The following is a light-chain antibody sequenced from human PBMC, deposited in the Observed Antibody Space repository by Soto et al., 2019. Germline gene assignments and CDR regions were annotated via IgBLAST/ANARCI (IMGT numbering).Light chain of an antibody. V-gene: IGKV1-5*03. CDR2: KAS. J-gene: IGKJ1*01. Sequence: DIQMTQSPSTLSASVEDRLTITCRASQSISSWLAWYQQKPGKAPNLLIYKASSLESGVPSRFSGSGSGTEFTLTISSLQPDDFATYYCQQYNSYSRGTFGQGTKVEIK. CDR3: QQYNSYSRGT. CDR1: QSISSW.